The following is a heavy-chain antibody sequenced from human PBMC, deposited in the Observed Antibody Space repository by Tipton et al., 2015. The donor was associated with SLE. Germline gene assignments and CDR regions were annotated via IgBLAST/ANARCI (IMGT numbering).Heavy chain of an antibody. V-gene: IGHV4-61*02. CDR2: IYTSGST. J-gene: IGHJ4*02. Sequence: TLSLTCTVSGGSISSGSYYWSWIRQPAGKGLEWIGRIYTSGSTNYNPSLKSRFTISVDPSKTKFSLQLSSVTAADTAVYYCARGLIAARFDYWGQGTLVTVSS. CDR1: GGSISSGSYY. D-gene: IGHD6-6*01. CDR3: ARGLIAARFDY.